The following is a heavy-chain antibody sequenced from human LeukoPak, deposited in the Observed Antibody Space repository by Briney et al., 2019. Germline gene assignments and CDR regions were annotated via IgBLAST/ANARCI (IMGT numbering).Heavy chain of an antibody. D-gene: IGHD5-24*01. Sequence: SETLSLTCAVSGGSISSSNWWSWVRQPPGKGLEWIGEIYHSGSTNYNPSLKSRVTISVDKSKNQFSLKLSSVTAADTAVYYCARVRRRDGYNSVDYWGQGTLVTVSS. J-gene: IGHJ4*02. CDR3: ARVRRRDGYNSVDY. CDR2: IYHSGST. CDR1: GGSISSSNW. V-gene: IGHV4-4*02.